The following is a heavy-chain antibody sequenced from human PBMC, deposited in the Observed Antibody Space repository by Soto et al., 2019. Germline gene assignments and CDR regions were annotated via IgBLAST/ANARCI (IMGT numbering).Heavy chain of an antibody. CDR1: GFTFSNAW. CDR3: TTDQGDYVGWFDP. Sequence: VQLVESGGGLVKPGGSLRLSCAASGFTFSNAWMNWVRQAPGKGLEWVGRIKSKTDGGTTDYAAPVKGRFTISRDDSKNTLYLQMNSLKTEDTAAYYCTTDQGDYVGWFDPWGQGTLVTVSS. D-gene: IGHD4-17*01. J-gene: IGHJ5*02. CDR2: IKSKTDGGTT. V-gene: IGHV3-15*07.